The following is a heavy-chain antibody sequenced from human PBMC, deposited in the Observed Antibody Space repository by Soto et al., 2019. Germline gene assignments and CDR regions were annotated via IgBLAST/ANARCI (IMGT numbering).Heavy chain of an antibody. Sequence: PETLSLTCAVSGGSISSSNWWSWVRQPPGKGLEWIGEIYHSGSTNYNPSLKSRVTISVDKSKNQFSLKLSSVTAADTAVYYCAREQGQWLEHYYYYYGMDVWGQGTTVTVSS. J-gene: IGHJ6*02. D-gene: IGHD6-19*01. CDR1: GGSISSSNW. CDR3: AREQGQWLEHYYYYYGMDV. V-gene: IGHV4-4*03. CDR2: IYHSGST.